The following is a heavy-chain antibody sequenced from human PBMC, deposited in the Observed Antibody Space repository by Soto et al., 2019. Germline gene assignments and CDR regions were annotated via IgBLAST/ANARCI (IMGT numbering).Heavy chain of an antibody. CDR2: IYYSGST. CDR1: GGSISSYY. V-gene: IGHV4-59*01. J-gene: IGHJ5*02. CDR3: ARSITIFGVGPWFDP. Sequence: SETLSLTXTVSGGSISSYYWSWIRQPPGKGLEWIGYIYYSGSTNYNPSLKSRVTISVDTSKNQFSLKLSSVTAADTAVYYCARSITIFGVGPWFDPWGQGTLVTSPQ. D-gene: IGHD3-3*01.